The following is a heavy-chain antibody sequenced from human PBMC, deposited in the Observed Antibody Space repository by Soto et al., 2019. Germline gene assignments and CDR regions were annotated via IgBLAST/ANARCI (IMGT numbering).Heavy chain of an antibody. J-gene: IGHJ6*02. CDR1: GFSFNEAW. Sequence: EVQLVESAGGLVKPGGSLRLSCVASGFSFNEAWMNWVRQAPGQGLEWVGRIKTSAGGGAINYAAPVQGRFTISRDDSKNTLYLYVNSLRTEDTVIYYCTTGSVEGIWGQGTTVIVSS. CDR2: IKTSAGGGAI. V-gene: IGHV3-15*07. D-gene: IGHD2-15*01. CDR3: TTGSVEGI.